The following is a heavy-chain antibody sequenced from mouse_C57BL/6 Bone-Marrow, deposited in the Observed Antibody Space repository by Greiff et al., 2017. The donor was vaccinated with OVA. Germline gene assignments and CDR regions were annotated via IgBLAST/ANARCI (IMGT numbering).Heavy chain of an antibody. CDR3: ARARAPYSGSSYPYYFDY. Sequence: QVQLQQPGAELVRPGSSVKLSCKASGYTFTSYWMDWVKQRPGQGLEWIGNIYPSDSETHYNQKFKDKATLTVDKSSSTAYMQLSSLTSEDSAVYYCARARAPYSGSSYPYYFDYWGQGTTLTVSS. J-gene: IGHJ2*01. CDR1: GYTFTSYW. CDR2: IYPSDSET. D-gene: IGHD1-1*01. V-gene: IGHV1-61*01.